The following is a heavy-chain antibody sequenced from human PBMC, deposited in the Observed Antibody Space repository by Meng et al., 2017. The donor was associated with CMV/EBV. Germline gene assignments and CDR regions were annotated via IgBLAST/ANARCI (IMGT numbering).Heavy chain of an antibody. CDR1: VGSFSGYY. Sequence: LKKGGVVLLSPSETHSLTCAVYVGSFSGYYWSWIRQPPGKGLEWIGEINHSGSTNYNPSLKSRVTISVDTSKNQFSLKLSSVTAADTAVYYCARGGIAAAGPFDYWGQGTLVTVSS. J-gene: IGHJ4*02. CDR2: INHSGST. V-gene: IGHV4-34*01. D-gene: IGHD6-13*01. CDR3: ARGGIAAAGPFDY.